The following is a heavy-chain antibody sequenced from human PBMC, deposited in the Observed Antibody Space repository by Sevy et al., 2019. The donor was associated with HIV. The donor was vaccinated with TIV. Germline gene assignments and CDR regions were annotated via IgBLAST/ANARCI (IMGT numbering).Heavy chain of an antibody. CDR3: ARVSRGEHLCYFDY. D-gene: IGHD2-21*01. CDR2: IYYSGSI. Sequence: SETLSLTCTVSAGSISSGDYYWNWIRQPPGKGLEWIAYIYYSGSIYYNPSLKSRVTISVDTSKNQFSLKLYSVTAADTAVYYCARVSRGEHLCYFDYWGQGTLVTVSS. V-gene: IGHV4-30-4*01. CDR1: AGSISSGDYY. J-gene: IGHJ4*02.